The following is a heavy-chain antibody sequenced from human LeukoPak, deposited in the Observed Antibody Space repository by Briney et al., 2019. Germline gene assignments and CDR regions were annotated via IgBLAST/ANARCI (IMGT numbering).Heavy chain of an antibody. CDR1: GGTFSSYA. V-gene: IGHV1-69*13. Sequence: SVKVSCKASGGTFSSYAISWVRQAPGQGLEWMGGIIPIFGTANYAQKFQGRVTITADESTSTAYMELRSLRSDDTAVYYCARGEDYGDYADFDYWGQGTLVTVSS. D-gene: IGHD4-17*01. CDR2: IIPIFGTA. CDR3: ARGEDYGDYADFDY. J-gene: IGHJ4*02.